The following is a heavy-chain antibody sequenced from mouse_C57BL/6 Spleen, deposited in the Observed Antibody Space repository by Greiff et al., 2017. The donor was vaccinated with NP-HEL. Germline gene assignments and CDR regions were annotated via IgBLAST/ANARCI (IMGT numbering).Heavy chain of an antibody. CDR2: ISYDGST. Sequence: EVQLMESGPGLVKPSQSLSLTCSVTGYSITSGYYWNWTRQFPGNKLEWMGHISYDGSTNYNASLKNRTSITRDTSKNQFFLKLNSVTTEDTATYYCARDQLGNWYFDVWGTGTTVTVSS. CDR1: GYSITSGYY. V-gene: IGHV3-6*01. J-gene: IGHJ1*03. CDR3: ARDQLGNWYFDV. D-gene: IGHD1-3*01.